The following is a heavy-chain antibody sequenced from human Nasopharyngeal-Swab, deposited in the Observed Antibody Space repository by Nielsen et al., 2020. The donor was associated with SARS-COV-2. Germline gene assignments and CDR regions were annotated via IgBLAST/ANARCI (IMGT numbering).Heavy chain of an antibody. CDR2: IGTAGDT. V-gene: IGHV3-13*01. D-gene: IGHD1-1*01. CDR1: GFTFSSYD. Sequence: GESLKISCAASGFTFSSYDMHWVRQATGKGLEWASAIGTAGDTYYPGSVKGRFTISGENAKNSLYLQMNSLRAGDTAVYYCAREAFDSTTYYYYMDVWGKGTTVTVSS. CDR3: AREAFDSTTYYYYMDV. J-gene: IGHJ6*03.